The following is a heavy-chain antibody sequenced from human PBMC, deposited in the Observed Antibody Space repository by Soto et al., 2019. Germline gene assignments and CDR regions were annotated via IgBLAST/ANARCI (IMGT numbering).Heavy chain of an antibody. CDR1: GGSISSYY. CDR3: ARTYYDFWSGYSTSYYFDY. D-gene: IGHD3-3*01. CDR2: IYYSGST. V-gene: IGHV4-59*01. Sequence: SETLSLTCTVSGGSISSYYWSWIRQPPGKGLEWIGYIYYSGSTNYNPSPKSRVTISVDTSKNQFSLKLSSVTAADTAVYYCARTYYDFWSGYSTSYYFDYWGQGTLVTVSS. J-gene: IGHJ4*02.